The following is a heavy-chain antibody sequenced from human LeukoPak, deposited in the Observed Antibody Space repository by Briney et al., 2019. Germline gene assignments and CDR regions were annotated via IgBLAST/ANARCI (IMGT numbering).Heavy chain of an antibody. CDR1: GGSISSYY. D-gene: IGHD3-3*01. Sequence: PSETLSLTCTVSGGSISSYYWSWIRQPPGKGLEWIGYIYYSGSTNYNPSLKSRVTISADTSKNQFSLKLSSVTAADTAVYYCARYYDFWSGYPGMDVWGQGTTVTVSS. V-gene: IGHV4-59*01. CDR2: IYYSGST. CDR3: ARYYDFWSGYPGMDV. J-gene: IGHJ6*02.